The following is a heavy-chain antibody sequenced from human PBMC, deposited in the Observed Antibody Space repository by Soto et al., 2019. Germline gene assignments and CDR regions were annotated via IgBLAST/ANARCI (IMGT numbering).Heavy chain of an antibody. CDR3: ARAVRVVVAATPGAFDI. V-gene: IGHV1-69*06. CDR1: GGTFSSYA. J-gene: IGHJ3*02. D-gene: IGHD2-15*01. CDR2: IIPIFGTA. Sequence: QVQLVQSGAEVKKPGSSVKVSCKASGGTFSSYAISWVRQAPGQGLEWRGGIIPIFGTANYAQKFQGRVTITADKATSTAYMELSSLRSEDTAVYYCARAVRVVVAATPGAFDIWGQGTMVTVSS.